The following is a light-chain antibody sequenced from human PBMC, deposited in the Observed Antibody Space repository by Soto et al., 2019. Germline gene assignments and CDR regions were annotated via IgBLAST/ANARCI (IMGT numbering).Light chain of an antibody. CDR2: AAS. V-gene: IGKV3-15*01. J-gene: IGKJ2*01. CDR1: QSVSSK. CDR3: QQYSNWPPYT. Sequence: EIVMTQSPATLSVSPGERATLSCRASQSVSSKLAWYQQKPGQAPRLLIYAASTTATGIPARFSGSGSGTEFTHTITSLQSEDFAVYYCQQYSNWPPYTFGQGTKLEIK.